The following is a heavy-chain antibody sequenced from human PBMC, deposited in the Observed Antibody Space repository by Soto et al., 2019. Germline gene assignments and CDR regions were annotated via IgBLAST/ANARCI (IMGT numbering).Heavy chain of an antibody. V-gene: IGHV3-48*01. CDR2: ISSGSTTI. Sequence: RGSLRLSCAASGFTFSSYRMSWVRQAPGKGLEWVSYISSGSTTINYADSVKGRFTISRDNAKNSLYLQMNSLRAENTAVYYCAREDRRDQFDPWGKGTLVTVSS. CDR3: AREDRRDQFDP. J-gene: IGHJ5*02. CDR1: GFTFSSYR.